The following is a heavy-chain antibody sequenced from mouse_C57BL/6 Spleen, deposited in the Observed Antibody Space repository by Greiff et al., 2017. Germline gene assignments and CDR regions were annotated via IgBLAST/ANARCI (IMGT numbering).Heavy chain of an antibody. V-gene: IGHV1-15*01. Sequence: QVQLQESGAELVRPGASVTLSCKASGYTFTDYEMHWVQQTPVHGLEWIGAIDPETGGTAYNQKFKGTAILTADKASSTAYMELRSLTSEDSAVYYCTRRSPGYGNYGWYFGVWGTETTVTVSS. CDR3: TRRSPGYGNYGWYFGV. CDR2: IDPETGGT. J-gene: IGHJ1*03. D-gene: IGHD2-1*01. CDR1: GYTFTDYE.